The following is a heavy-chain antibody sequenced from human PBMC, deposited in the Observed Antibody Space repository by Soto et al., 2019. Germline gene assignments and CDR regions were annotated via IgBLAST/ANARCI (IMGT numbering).Heavy chain of an antibody. Sequence: QITLKESGPTLVKPTQTLTLTCTFSGLSLSTSGVGVGWIRQPPGKALEWLALIYWDDDKRYSPSLKSRLTITKYNSKNQVVLTMTNMDPVDTATYYCAHRVITMVRGPNWFDPWGQGTLVTVSS. CDR1: GLSLSTSGVG. J-gene: IGHJ5*02. V-gene: IGHV2-5*02. CDR2: IYWDDDK. D-gene: IGHD3-10*01. CDR3: AHRVITMVRGPNWFDP.